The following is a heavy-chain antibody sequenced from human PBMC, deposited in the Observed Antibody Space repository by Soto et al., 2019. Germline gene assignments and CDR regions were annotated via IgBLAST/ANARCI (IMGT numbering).Heavy chain of an antibody. J-gene: IGHJ6*03. Sequence: SQTLSLTCAISGDSVSSNSAAWNWIRQSPSRGLEWLGRTYYRSKWYNDYALSVKSRIAINPDTSKNQFSLQLNSVTPEDTAVYYFVRVPWGVPAAIPPRPMDARGKGTTVTVSS. V-gene: IGHV6-1*01. D-gene: IGHD2-2*01. CDR1: GDSVSSNSAA. CDR3: VRVPWGVPAAIPPRPMDA. CDR2: TYYRSKWYN.